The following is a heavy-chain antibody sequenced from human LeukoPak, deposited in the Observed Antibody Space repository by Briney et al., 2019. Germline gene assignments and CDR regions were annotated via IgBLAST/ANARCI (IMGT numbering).Heavy chain of an antibody. D-gene: IGHD1-26*01. CDR3: ATGGYSGSYYDFDY. CDR1: GFTVSSNY. V-gene: IGHV3-53*01. Sequence: GGSLRLSCAASGFTVSSNYMSWVRQAPGKGLEWVSVIYSGGSTYYADSVKGRFTISRDNSKNTLYLQMNSLRAEDTAVYYCATGGYSGSYYDFDYWGQGTLATVSS. J-gene: IGHJ4*02. CDR2: IYSGGST.